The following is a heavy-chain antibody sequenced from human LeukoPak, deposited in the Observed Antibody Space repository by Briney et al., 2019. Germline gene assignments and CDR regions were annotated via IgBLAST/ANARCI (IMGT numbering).Heavy chain of an antibody. CDR3: ASPRPTYYYDSSGYFW. V-gene: IGHV3-66*02. CDR2: IYSGGST. D-gene: IGHD3-22*01. Sequence: GGSLRLSCAASGSTVSSNYMSWVRQAPGKGLEWVSVIYSGGSTYYADSVKGRFTISRDNSKNTLYLQMNSLRAEDTAVYYCASPRPTYYYDSSGYFWWGQGTLVTVSS. CDR1: GSTVSSNY. J-gene: IGHJ4*02.